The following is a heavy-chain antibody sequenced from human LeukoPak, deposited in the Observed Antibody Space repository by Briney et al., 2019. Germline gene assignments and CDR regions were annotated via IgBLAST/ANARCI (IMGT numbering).Heavy chain of an antibody. CDR3: ARSSITMVRGVMVSGAFDI. V-gene: IGHV1-69*04. J-gene: IGHJ3*02. CDR2: IIPILGIA. D-gene: IGHD3-10*01. CDR1: GGTFSSYA. Sequence: SVKVSCKASGGTFSSYAISWVRQAPGQGVEWMGRIIPILGIANYAQKFQGRVTITADKSTSTAYMELSSLRSEDTAVYYCARSSITMVRGVMVSGAFDIWGQGTMVTVSS.